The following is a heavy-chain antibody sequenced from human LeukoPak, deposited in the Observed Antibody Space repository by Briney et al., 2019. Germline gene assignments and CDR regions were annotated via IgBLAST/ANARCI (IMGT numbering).Heavy chain of an antibody. Sequence: GGSLSLSCAASGFPFSNYWMRWVRQARGKGREWVANIKEDGSEKYYVDSVKGRFTISRDNARNSLYLKMNSLRAEDTAVYYCASGRQLGYWGQGTLVTVSS. D-gene: IGHD6-13*01. CDR3: ASGRQLGY. V-gene: IGHV3-7*01. J-gene: IGHJ4*02. CDR2: IKEDGSEK. CDR1: GFPFSNYW.